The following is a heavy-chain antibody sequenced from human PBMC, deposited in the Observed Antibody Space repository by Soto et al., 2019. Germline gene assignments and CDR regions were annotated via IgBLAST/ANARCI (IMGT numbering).Heavy chain of an antibody. CDR1: GGSFSCYY. Sequence: SETLSLTCAVYGGSFSCYYWTWIRQPPGKGLEWIGEITHSGSTNYNPSLKSRVTISVDTSKNQFSLNLNSVTAADTAVYYCARSSVRGWSYWGQGTLVTVSS. CDR3: ARSSVRGWSY. CDR2: ITHSGST. V-gene: IGHV4-34*01. D-gene: IGHD3-10*02. J-gene: IGHJ4*02.